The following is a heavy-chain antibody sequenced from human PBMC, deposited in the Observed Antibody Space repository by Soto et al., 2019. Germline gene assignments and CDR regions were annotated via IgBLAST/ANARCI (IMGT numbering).Heavy chain of an antibody. CDR2: IYYSGST. V-gene: IGHV4-59*01. CDR3: ARVGYSSSWPRIDYYYGMDV. J-gene: IGHJ6*02. D-gene: IGHD6-13*01. CDR1: GGSISSYY. Sequence: PSETLSLTCTVSGGSISSYYWSWIRQPPGKGLEWIGYIYYSGSTNYNPSLKSRVTISVDTSKNQFSLKLSSVTAADTAVYYCARVGYSSSWPRIDYYYGMDVWGQGTTVTVSS.